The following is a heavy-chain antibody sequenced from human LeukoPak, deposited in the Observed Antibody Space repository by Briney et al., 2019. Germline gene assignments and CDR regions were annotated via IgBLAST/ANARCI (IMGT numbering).Heavy chain of an antibody. CDR2: IWYNGSNK. Sequence: PGRSLRLSCAASGFTFSSHGMHRVRQAPGKGLEWVAVIWYNGSNKYYADSVKGRFTISRDNSKNTLYLQMNSLRAEDTAVYYCARDGPRWGQGTLVTVSS. CDR3: ARDGPR. CDR1: GFTFSSHG. V-gene: IGHV3-33*01. J-gene: IGHJ4*02.